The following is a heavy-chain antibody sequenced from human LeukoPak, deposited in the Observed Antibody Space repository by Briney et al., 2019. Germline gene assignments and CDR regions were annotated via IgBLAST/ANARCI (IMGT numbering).Heavy chain of an antibody. CDR3: ARAPTGGGWLQPFDY. J-gene: IGHJ4*02. CDR2: IYYSGTT. CDR1: GGSISSYF. Sequence: SETLSLTCTVSGGSISSYFWSWIRQPPGRGLEWVGFIYYSGTTSYNPSLKSRVTMSLDTSENQFSLKLTSVTAADTAVYYCARAPTGGGWLQPFDYWGQGTLVTVSS. D-gene: IGHD5-24*01. V-gene: IGHV4-59*01.